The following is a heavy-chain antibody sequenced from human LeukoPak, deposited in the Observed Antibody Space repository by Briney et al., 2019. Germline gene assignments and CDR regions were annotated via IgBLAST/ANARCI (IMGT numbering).Heavy chain of an antibody. CDR1: GGSISSGSYY. CDR2: IYTSGST. V-gene: IGHV4-61*02. CDR3: ARGFGLAVAGKFLSFDY. D-gene: IGHD6-19*01. Sequence: PSETLSLTCTVSGGSISSGSYYWSWIRQPAGKGLEWIGRIYTSGSTNYNPSLKSRVTISVDTSKNQFSLKLSSVTAADTAVYYCARGFGLAVAGKFLSFDYWGQGTLVTVSS. J-gene: IGHJ4*02.